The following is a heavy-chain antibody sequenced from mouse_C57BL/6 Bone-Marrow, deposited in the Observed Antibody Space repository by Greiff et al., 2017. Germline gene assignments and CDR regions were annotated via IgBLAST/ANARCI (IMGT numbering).Heavy chain of an antibody. Sequence: VQLKESGGDLVKPGGSLKLSCAASGFTFSSYGMSWVRQTPDKRLEWVATISSGGSYTYYPDSVKGRVTISRDNAKNTLYLQMSSLKSEDTAMYYCARESNLHYYGSSFFAYWGQGTLVTVSA. CDR1: GFTFSSYG. CDR2: ISSGGSYT. V-gene: IGHV5-6*02. CDR3: ARESNLHYYGSSFFAY. D-gene: IGHD1-1*01. J-gene: IGHJ3*01.